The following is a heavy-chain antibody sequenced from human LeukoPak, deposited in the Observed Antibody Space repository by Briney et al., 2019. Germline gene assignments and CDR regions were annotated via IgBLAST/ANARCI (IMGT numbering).Heavy chain of an antibody. CDR2: ISAYNGNT. Sequence: ASVKVSCKASGYTFTGYYMHWVRQAPGQGLEWMGWISAYNGNTNYAQKLQGRVTMTTDTSTSTAYMELRSLRSDDTAVYYCARDPYYDSSGYYGTYYFDYWGQGTLVTVSS. D-gene: IGHD3-22*01. CDR1: GYTFTGYY. V-gene: IGHV1-18*04. J-gene: IGHJ4*02. CDR3: ARDPYYDSSGYYGTYYFDY.